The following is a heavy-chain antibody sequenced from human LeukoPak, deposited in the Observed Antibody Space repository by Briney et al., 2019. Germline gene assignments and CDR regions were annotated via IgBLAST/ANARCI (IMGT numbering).Heavy chain of an antibody. CDR1: GGSISSGGYY. J-gene: IGHJ4*02. V-gene: IGHV4-31*03. D-gene: IGHD2-2*02. CDR2: IYYSGST. Sequence: SETLSLTCTVSGGSISSGGYYWSWIRQHPGKGLEWIGYIYYSGSTYYNPSLKSRVTISVDTSKNQFSVKLSSVTAADTAVYYCARTSLYCSSTSCYTSGFDYWGQGTLVTVSS. CDR3: ARTSLYCSSTSCYTSGFDY.